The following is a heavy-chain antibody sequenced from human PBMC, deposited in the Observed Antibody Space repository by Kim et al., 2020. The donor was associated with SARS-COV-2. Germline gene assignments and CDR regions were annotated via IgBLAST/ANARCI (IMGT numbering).Heavy chain of an antibody. CDR1: GGSFSGYY. V-gene: IGHV4-34*01. D-gene: IGHD5-12*01. CDR3: ARGLKRGYDLYYFDY. CDR2: INHSGST. Sequence: SETLSLTCAVYGGSFSGYYWSWIRQPPGKGLEWIGEINHSGSTNYNPSLKSRVTISVDTSKNQFSLKLSSVTAADTAVYYCARGLKRGYDLYYFDYWGQGTLVTVSS. J-gene: IGHJ4*02.